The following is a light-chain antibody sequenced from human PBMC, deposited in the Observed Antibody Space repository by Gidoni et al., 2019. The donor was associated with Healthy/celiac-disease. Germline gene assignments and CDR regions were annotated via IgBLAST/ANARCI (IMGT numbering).Light chain of an antibody. J-gene: IGLJ2*01. CDR1: SSDVGSYNL. CDR3: CSYAGSSTFHVV. CDR2: EVS. V-gene: IGLV2-23*02. Sequence: SALTQPASVSGSPGQSITISCTVTSSDVGSYNLVSWYQQHPGKALKLMIYEVSKRPSGVSNRFSGSKSGNTASLTISGLQAEDEADYYCCSYAGSSTFHVVFGGGTKLTVL.